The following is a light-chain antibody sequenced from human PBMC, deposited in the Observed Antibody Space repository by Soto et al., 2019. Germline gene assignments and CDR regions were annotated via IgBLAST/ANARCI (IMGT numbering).Light chain of an antibody. V-gene: IGKV3-20*01. CDR1: QSVSSSF. CDR2: GAS. Sequence: EIVLTQSPGTLSLSPGERATLSCRASQSVSSSFLAWYQQKPGQAPRLLIYGASSRATGIPDRFSGSGSGTDFTLTISGLEPEDFAVYYYQQYDSSPWTFGQGTRVEIK. J-gene: IGKJ1*01. CDR3: QQYDSSPWT.